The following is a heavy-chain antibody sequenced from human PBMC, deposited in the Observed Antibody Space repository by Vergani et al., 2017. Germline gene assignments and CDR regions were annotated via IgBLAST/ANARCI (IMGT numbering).Heavy chain of an antibody. CDR3: PKGCGNSDCFTSDY. Sequence: EVQLVESGGGIVKPGGSLRLSCVASGFSFRNAWMNWVRRTPGKGLEWVSSISGSGDSTYYTDSVKGRFTISRDNSKNMLYLQMNSLRAEDTAVYYCPKGCGNSDCFTSDYWGQGTLVTVSS. J-gene: IGHJ4*02. V-gene: IGHV3-23*04. CDR1: GFSFRNAW. CDR2: ISGSGDST. D-gene: IGHD2-21*02.